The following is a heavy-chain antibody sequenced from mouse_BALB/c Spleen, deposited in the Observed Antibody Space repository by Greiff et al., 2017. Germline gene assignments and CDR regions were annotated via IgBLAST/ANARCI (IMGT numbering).Heavy chain of an antibody. D-gene: IGHD3-3*01. J-gene: IGHJ2*01. Sequence: EVQLQQSGAELVRPGALVKLSCKASGFNIKDYYMHWVKQRPEQGLEWIGWIDPENGNTIYDPKFQGKASITAGTSSNTAYLQLSSLTSEDTAVYYCARSKLYYFDYWGQGTTLTVSS. CDR3: ARSKLYYFDY. CDR1: GFNIKDYY. V-gene: IGHV14-1*02. CDR2: IDPENGNT.